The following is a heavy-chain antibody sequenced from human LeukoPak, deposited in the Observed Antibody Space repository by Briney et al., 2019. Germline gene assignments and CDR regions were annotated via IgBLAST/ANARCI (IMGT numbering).Heavy chain of an antibody. Sequence: LGGSLRLSCATSGFNFDRYTIHWVRQAPGKGLEWVSLAGWAGGTTFYSDSVRGRFTISRDSGRKSVYLQMNSLTTDDTAFYFCVKELDTMFFDYWGQGALVTVSS. CDR2: AGWAGGTT. D-gene: IGHD3-10*02. CDR1: GFNFDRYT. V-gene: IGHV3-43*01. J-gene: IGHJ4*02. CDR3: VKELDTMFFDY.